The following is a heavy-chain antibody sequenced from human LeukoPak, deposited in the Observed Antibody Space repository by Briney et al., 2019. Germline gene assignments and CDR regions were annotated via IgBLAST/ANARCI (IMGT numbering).Heavy chain of an antibody. Sequence: SQTLSLTCAISGDSVSSNSAAWNWIRQSPSRGLEWLGRTYYRSKWYNDYAVSVKSRITINPDTSKNQFSLQLNSVTPEDTAVHYCARTYDSSGYYHDAFDIWGQGTMVTVSS. J-gene: IGHJ3*02. CDR2: TYYRSKWYN. CDR3: ARTYDSSGYYHDAFDI. D-gene: IGHD3-22*01. CDR1: GDSVSSNSAA. V-gene: IGHV6-1*01.